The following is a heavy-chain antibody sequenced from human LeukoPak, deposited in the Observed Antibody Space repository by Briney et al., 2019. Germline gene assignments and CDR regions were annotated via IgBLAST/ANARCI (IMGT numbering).Heavy chain of an antibody. D-gene: IGHD6-13*01. CDR3: ARGGYSSSWALPYNWFDP. J-gene: IGHJ5*02. CDR1: GGSISSSSYY. CDR2: IYYSGST. Sequence: SETLSLTCTVSGGSISSSSYYWGWIRQPPGKGLEWIGSIYYSGSTNYNPSLKSRVTISVDTSKNQFSLKLSSVTAADTAVYYCARGGYSSSWALPYNWFDPWGQGTLVTVSS. V-gene: IGHV4-39*07.